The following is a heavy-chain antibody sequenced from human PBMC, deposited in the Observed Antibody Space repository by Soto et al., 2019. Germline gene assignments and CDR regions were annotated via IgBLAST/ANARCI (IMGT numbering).Heavy chain of an antibody. CDR3: VRDLAHGHTGNV. V-gene: IGHV4-30-4*08. CDR1: GAIVTSGENY. D-gene: IGHD2-15*01. CDR2: IYDSGVT. Sequence: QVQLQESGPGLVKPSQTLSLACSVSGAIVTSGENYWSWVRQPPGKGLEWLGYIYDSGVTSYTPALKSRVTLSLDRPNNQVSLKLRSVTAADTAVYFCVRDLAHGHTGNVWGHGTLVTVSS. J-gene: IGHJ3*01.